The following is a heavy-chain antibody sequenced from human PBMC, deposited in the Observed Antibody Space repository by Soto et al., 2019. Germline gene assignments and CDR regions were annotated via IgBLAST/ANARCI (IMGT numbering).Heavy chain of an antibody. V-gene: IGHV3-23*01. CDR2: ISGSGGST. J-gene: IGHJ4*02. CDR3: AKDAYYYDSSGYPAFDY. CDR1: GFTFSSYA. D-gene: IGHD3-22*01. Sequence: GGSLRLSCAASGFTFSSYAMSWVRQAPGKGLEWVSAISGSGGSTYYADSVKGRFTISRDNSKNTLYLQMNSLRAEDTAVYYCAKDAYYYDSSGYPAFDYWGQGTLVTVSS.